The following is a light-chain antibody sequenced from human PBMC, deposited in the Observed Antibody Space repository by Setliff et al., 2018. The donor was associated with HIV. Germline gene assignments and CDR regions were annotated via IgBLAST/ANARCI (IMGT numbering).Light chain of an antibody. J-gene: IGLJ1*01. Sequence: QSALTQPASVSGSPGQSITISCTGTSSDVGGSKYVSWYQQHPGQAPKLIIYDVNSRPSGVSNRFSDSKSGNTASLTISGLQSEDEADYYCNSFTGTGTYDCGTGTKVTVL. CDR1: SSDVGGSKY. CDR2: DVN. V-gene: IGLV2-14*03. CDR3: NSFTGTGTYD.